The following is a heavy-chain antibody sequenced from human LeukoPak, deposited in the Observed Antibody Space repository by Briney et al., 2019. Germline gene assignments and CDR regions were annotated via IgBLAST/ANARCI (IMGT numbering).Heavy chain of an antibody. CDR3: ARSKDIVVGVAAGPFHY. Sequence: GSVKVSCKASVYTFTGYYMHWVRQAPGKGVEWMGWINPNSGGTNYAQKLQGRVTKARDTSISTAYMELSRLRSDDTAVYYCARSKDIVVGVAAGPFHYWGHGAPVAVAS. D-gene: IGHD2-15*01. V-gene: IGHV1-2*02. J-gene: IGHJ4*03. CDR1: VYTFTGYY. CDR2: INPNSGGT.